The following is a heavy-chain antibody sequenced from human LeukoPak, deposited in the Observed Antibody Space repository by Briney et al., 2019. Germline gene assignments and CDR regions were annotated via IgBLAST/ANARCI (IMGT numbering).Heavy chain of an antibody. CDR3: ARIAVAGSWFDP. CDR1: GGTFSSYA. D-gene: IGHD6-19*01. Sequence: SVKVSCKASGGTFSSYAISWVRQAPGQGLEWMGGIIPIFGTANYAQKFQGRVTITADESTSTAYMELSSLRSEDTAVYYCARIAVAGSWFDPRGQGTLVTVSS. CDR2: IIPIFGTA. J-gene: IGHJ5*02. V-gene: IGHV1-69*13.